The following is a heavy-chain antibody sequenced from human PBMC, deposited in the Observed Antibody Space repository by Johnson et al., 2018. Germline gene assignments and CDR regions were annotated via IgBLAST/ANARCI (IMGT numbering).Heavy chain of an antibody. CDR1: GFSFSSYA. J-gene: IGHJ3*02. Sequence: QVQLVESGGGVVQPGRSLRLSCAASGFSFSSYAILWVRQAQGKGLEWVALISHDGSNKYYADSVKGRITISRDNSKNTLYLQMNSMSAGDTAVYDCARAGRVGNDALYIWGQGTMVTVSS. CDR2: ISHDGSNK. D-gene: IGHD1-1*01. V-gene: IGHV3-30-3*01. CDR3: ARAGRVGNDALYI.